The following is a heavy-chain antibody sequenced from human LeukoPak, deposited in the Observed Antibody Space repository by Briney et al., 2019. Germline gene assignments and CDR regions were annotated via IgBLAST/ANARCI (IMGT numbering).Heavy chain of an antibody. CDR2: INSDGSST. Sequence: GGSLRLSCAASGFTFSSYWMHWVRQAPVKGLVWVSRINSDGSSTSYADSVKGRFTISRDNAKNTLYLQMNSLRAEDTAVYYCARGGGYSYGCFDYWGQGTLVTVSS. CDR3: ARGGGYSYGCFDY. J-gene: IGHJ4*02. D-gene: IGHD5-18*01. V-gene: IGHV3-74*01. CDR1: GFTFSSYW.